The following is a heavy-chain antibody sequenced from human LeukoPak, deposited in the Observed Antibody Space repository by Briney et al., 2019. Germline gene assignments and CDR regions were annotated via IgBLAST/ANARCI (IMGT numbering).Heavy chain of an antibody. CDR1: GYTFSNFG. V-gene: IGHV1-18*01. D-gene: IGHD2-2*01. J-gene: IGHJ4*02. Sequence: ASVKVSCKASGYTFSNFGISWVRQAPGQGLEWMGWISGNNDNPNYGQNFQGRFTVTSDSSTSTAYMELRNLRSDGTAVYYCARDGTSTDDYWGQGTLVTVSS. CDR2: ISGNNDNP. CDR3: ARDGTSTDDY.